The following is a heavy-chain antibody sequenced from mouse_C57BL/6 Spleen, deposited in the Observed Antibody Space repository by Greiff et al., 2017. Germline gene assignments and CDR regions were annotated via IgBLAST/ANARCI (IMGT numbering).Heavy chain of an antibody. CDR3: ARGDYGSSSSVDY. Sequence: QVQLQQPGTELVKPGASVKLSCKASGYTFTSYWMHWVKQRTGQGLEWIGNINPSNGGTNYNEKFKSKATLTVDKTSITAYMQLSSLTSEDSAVYYCARGDYGSSSSVDYWGQGTTLTVSS. CDR1: GYTFTSYW. D-gene: IGHD1-1*01. CDR2: INPSNGGT. J-gene: IGHJ2*01. V-gene: IGHV1-53*01.